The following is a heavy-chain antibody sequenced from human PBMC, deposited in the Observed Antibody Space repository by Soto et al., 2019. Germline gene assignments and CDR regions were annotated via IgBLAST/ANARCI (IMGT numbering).Heavy chain of an antibody. CDR2: IWYDGSNK. CDR3: ARDSDSSGWYVDY. Sequence: GGSLRLSCAASGFTFSSYGMHWVRQAPGKGLEWVAVIWYDGSNKYYADSVKGRFTISRDNSKNTLYLQMNSLRAEDTAVYYCARDSDSSGWYVDYWGQGTLVTVSS. J-gene: IGHJ4*02. CDR1: GFTFSSYG. V-gene: IGHV3-33*01. D-gene: IGHD6-19*01.